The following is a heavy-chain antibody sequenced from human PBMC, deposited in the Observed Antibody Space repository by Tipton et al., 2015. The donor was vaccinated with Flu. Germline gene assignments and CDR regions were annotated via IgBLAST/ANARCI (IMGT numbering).Heavy chain of an antibody. CDR1: GGSINSYY. CDR2: IYTTGST. Sequence: TLSLTCTVYGGSINSYYWTWIRQSAGKGLEWLGRIYTTGSTNYNPSLTSRVTMSLDTSENQLSLKLSSVTAADTAVYYCAGDRSGSGSYYSAFDMCGQGTMVTGSS. V-gene: IGHV4-4*07. D-gene: IGHD3-10*01. J-gene: IGHJ3*02. CDR3: AGDRSGSGSYYSAFDM.